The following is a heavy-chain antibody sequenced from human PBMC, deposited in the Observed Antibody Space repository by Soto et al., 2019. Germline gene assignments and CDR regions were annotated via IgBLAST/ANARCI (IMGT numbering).Heavy chain of an antibody. CDR2: ISSSSTYM. CDR3: ATAVAGGDY. V-gene: IGHV3-21*06. J-gene: IGHJ4*02. CDR1: GFTFSSNT. D-gene: IGHD6-19*01. Sequence: GGSLRLSXAASGFTFSSNTINWVRQAPGKGLEWVSSISSSSTYMYYADSVKGRFTISRDNAKNLLYLQMNSLRAEDTAVYYCATAVAGGDYWGQGTLVTVSS.